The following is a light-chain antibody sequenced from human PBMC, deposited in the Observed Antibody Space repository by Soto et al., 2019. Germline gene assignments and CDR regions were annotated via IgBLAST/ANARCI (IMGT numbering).Light chain of an antibody. V-gene: IGLV2-14*01. J-gene: IGLJ2*01. CDR3: SSYTSSSTLYVV. Sequence: HSALTQPASVSGSPGQSITISCTGTSSDVGGYNYVSWYQQHPGKAPKLMIYDVSNRPSGVSNRFSGSKSGNTASQTISGLQAEDEADYYCSSYTSSSTLYVVFGGGTKLTVL. CDR1: SSDVGGYNY. CDR2: DVS.